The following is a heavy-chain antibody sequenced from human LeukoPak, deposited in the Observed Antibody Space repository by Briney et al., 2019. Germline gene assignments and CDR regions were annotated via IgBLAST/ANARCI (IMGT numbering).Heavy chain of an antibody. D-gene: IGHD1-1*01. Sequence: PSETLSLTCSVSDDSITMYYCTWIRQPPGKGLEWIGYVDHTGSTNFNPSLNGRVSISRDTTKNLFSLRLRSVTAADTAVYFCARGRVSSSTWYSTYYYYFYMDVWGKGTTVTVSS. CDR3: ARGRVSSSTWYSTYYYYFYMDV. V-gene: IGHV4-59*01. CDR2: VDHTGST. CDR1: DDSITMYY. J-gene: IGHJ6*03.